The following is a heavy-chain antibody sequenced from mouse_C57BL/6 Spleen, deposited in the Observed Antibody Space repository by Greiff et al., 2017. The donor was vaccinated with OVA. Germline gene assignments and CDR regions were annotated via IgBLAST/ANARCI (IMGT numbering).Heavy chain of an antibody. CDR2: IHPNSGST. Sequence: QVQLQQPGAELVKPGASVKLSCKASGYTFTSYWMHWVKQRPGQGLEWIGMIHPNSGSTHYNEKFKSKATLTVDKSSSTAYMQLSSLTSEDSAVYYCARGVANETRDMDYWGQGTTVTVSS. J-gene: IGHJ4*01. CDR1: GYTFTSYW. D-gene: IGHD3-1*01. CDR3: ARGVANETRDMDY. V-gene: IGHV1-64*01.